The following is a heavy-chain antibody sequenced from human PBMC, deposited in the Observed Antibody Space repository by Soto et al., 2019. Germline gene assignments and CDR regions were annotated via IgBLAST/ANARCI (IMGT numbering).Heavy chain of an antibody. CDR2: IIPVLGIA. D-gene: IGHD2-2*02. CDR3: AIPDNPKIYPGTDLFDY. CDR1: GGTFSTYT. V-gene: IGHV1-69*02. Sequence: QVHLVQSGAEVKQPGSSVKVSCKASGGTFSTYTITWVRQAPGQGPEWMGRIIPVLGIANYAQKFQGRITITAHKSKSTATMELSSLRSEATAVFCCAIPDNPKIYPGTDLFDYSGQVTLGTDSS. J-gene: IGHJ4*02.